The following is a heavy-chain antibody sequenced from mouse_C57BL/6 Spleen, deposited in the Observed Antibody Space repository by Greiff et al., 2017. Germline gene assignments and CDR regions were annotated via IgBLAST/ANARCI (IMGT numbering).Heavy chain of an antibody. V-gene: IGHV1-63*01. D-gene: IGHD1-1*01. Sequence: VQLQQPGAELVRPGTSVKMSCKASGYTFTNYWIGWAKQRPGHGLEWIGDIYPGGGYTNYNEKFKGKATLTADKSSSTAYMQFSSLTSEDSAIYYCARHGSSEDYYAMDYWGQGTSVTVSS. CDR1: GYTFTNYW. CDR2: IYPGGGYT. CDR3: ARHGSSEDYYAMDY. J-gene: IGHJ4*01.